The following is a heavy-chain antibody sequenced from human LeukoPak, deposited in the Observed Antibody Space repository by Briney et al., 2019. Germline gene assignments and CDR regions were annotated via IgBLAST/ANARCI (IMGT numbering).Heavy chain of an antibody. V-gene: IGHV3-30*02. J-gene: IGHJ4*02. CDR3: AKDAQYYYDSSGYSDY. CDR2: IRYDGSNK. Sequence: GGSLRLSCAASGFTFSSYGMHWVRQAPGKGLEWVAFIRYDGSNKYYADSVKGRFTISRDNSKNTLYLQMNSLRAEDTAVYYCAKDAQYYYDSSGYSDYWGQGTLVTVSS. CDR1: GFTFSSYG. D-gene: IGHD3-22*01.